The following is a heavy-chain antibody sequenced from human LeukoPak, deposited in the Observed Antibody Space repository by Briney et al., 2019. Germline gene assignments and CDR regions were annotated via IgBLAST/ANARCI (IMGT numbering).Heavy chain of an antibody. CDR2: IYHSGST. J-gene: IGHJ4*02. D-gene: IGHD6-19*01. CDR1: GGSISSGGYS. V-gene: IGHV4-30-2*01. CDR3: ARQTVAGKPWYFDY. Sequence: SETLSLTCAVSGGSISSGGYSWSWIRQPPGKGLEWIGYIYHSGSTYYNPSLKSRVTISVDRSKNQFSLKLSSVTAADTAVYYCARQTVAGKPWYFDYWGQGTLVTVSS.